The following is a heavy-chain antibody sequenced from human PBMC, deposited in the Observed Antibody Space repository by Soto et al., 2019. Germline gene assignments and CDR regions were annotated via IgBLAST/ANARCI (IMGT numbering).Heavy chain of an antibody. J-gene: IGHJ6*02. CDR1: GGTFRTYA. D-gene: IGHD6-19*01. V-gene: IGHV1-69*12. Sequence: QVQLLQSGAEVKKPGSSVRVSCEASGGTFRTYAISWVRQSPGQGLEWMGEIIPICGTVNYAQKFQGRVTITADESTTTVYMDLRSLRSEDTAVYYCAKGAVAGTPTSYYYYGMDVWGQGTTVTVSS. CDR3: AKGAVAGTPTSYYYYGMDV. CDR2: IIPICGTV.